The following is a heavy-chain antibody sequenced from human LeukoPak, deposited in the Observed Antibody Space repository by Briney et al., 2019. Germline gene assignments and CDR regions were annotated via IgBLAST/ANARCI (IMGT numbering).Heavy chain of an antibody. J-gene: IGHJ4*02. CDR2: ISSSSSYI. CDR3: AREVDYGDYYFDY. D-gene: IGHD4-17*01. Sequence: GGSLRLSCAASGFTFSSYSMNWVRQAPGKGLEWVSSISSSSSYIYYADSVKGRFTISRDNAKNSLYLQMNSLRAEDTAVYYCAREVDYGDYYFDYWGQGTLVTVSS. V-gene: IGHV3-21*01. CDR1: GFTFSSYS.